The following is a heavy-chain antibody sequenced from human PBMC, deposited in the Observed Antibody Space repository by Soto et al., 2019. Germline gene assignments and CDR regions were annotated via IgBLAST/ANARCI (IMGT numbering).Heavy chain of an antibody. Sequence: SETLPLTCTVSGGSIGSGDYYWSWIRQPPWKGLEWIGYIYYSGSTYYNPSLKSRVTISVDTSKNQFSLKLSSVTAADTAVYYCARDQKWYYYDSKPHYYYYGMDVWGQGTTVTVSS. D-gene: IGHD3-22*01. CDR2: IYYSGST. V-gene: IGHV4-30-4*01. CDR1: GGSIGSGDYY. J-gene: IGHJ6*02. CDR3: ARDQKWYYYDSKPHYYYYGMDV.